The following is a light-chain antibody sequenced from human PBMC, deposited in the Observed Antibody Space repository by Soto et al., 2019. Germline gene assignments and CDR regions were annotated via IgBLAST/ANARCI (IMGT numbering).Light chain of an antibody. CDR1: SSDIGDYNY. V-gene: IGLV2-14*01. Sequence: QSALTQPASVSGSPGQSITISCNGTSSDIGDYNYVSWYQHHPGKAPKLMIYDVSNRPSGISNRFFGSKSGNTASLTISGLQAEDEANYYCSPYTSTSRLEVFGTGTKVTVL. J-gene: IGLJ1*01. CDR3: SPYTSTSRLEV. CDR2: DVS.